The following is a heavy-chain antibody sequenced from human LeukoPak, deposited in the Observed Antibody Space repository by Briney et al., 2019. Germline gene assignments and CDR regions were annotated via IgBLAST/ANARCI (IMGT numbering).Heavy chain of an antibody. CDR2: MNPNSGNT. V-gene: IGHV1-8*01. CDR1: GYTFTSYD. CDR3: ARVKEGYSSRAPWFDP. J-gene: IGHJ5*02. Sequence: ASLKVSCKASGYTFTSYDINWVRQATGQGRKWMGWMNPNSGNTGYAQKFQGRVTMTRNTSISTAYMELSSLRSEDTAVYYCARVKEGYSSRAPWFDPWGQGTLVTVSS. D-gene: IGHD6-13*01.